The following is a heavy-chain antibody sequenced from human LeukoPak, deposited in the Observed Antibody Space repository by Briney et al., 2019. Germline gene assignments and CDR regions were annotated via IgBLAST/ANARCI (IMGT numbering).Heavy chain of an antibody. Sequence: GGSLRLSCAASGFTFNTYNMNWVRQAPGKGLEWVSSISSNSEFIFYADSVKGRFTISRDNAKNSLYPQMHSLRAEDTAVYYCARESGGSGYFFDSWGQGALVTVSS. CDR2: ISSNSEFI. CDR1: GFTFNTYN. V-gene: IGHV3-21*01. CDR3: ARESGGSGYFFDS. J-gene: IGHJ4*02. D-gene: IGHD3-3*01.